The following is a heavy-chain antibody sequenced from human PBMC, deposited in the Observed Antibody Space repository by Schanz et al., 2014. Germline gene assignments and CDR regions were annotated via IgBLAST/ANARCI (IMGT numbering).Heavy chain of an antibody. CDR2: IGNGGVTI. V-gene: IGHV3-48*04. CDR1: GFTFSSYG. Sequence: VQLVESGGGVVQPGRSLRLSCAASGFTFSSYGMHWVRQAPGRGLEWVSYIGNGGVTIYYADSVKGRFTISRDNSKNSLYLQMNSLQTEDTAVYYCATASSPVREAGAGSSFHLWGQGTLVTVSS. J-gene: IGHJ5*02. CDR3: ATASSPVREAGAGSSFHL. D-gene: IGHD6-13*01.